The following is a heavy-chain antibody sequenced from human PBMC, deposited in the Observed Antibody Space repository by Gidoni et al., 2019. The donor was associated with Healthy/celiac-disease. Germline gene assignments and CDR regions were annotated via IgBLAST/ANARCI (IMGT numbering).Heavy chain of an antibody. CDR1: VGSSSSSGYY. CDR2: MFYSGNT. J-gene: IGHJ2*01. V-gene: IGHV4-39*01. CDR3: ARRAATNWYFDL. Sequence: QLQLQESGPGLVKPSETLSSTCTVSVGSSSSSGYYWGWIRQPPGKGLEWIGSMFYSGNTYYNPSLKSRVTISVDTSKNQFSLNLSSVTAADTAVYYCARRAATNWYFDLWGRGTLLTVSS. D-gene: IGHD2-15*01.